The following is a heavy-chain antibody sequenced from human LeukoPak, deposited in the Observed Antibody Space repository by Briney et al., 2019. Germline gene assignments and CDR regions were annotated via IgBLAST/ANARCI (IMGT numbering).Heavy chain of an antibody. CDR3: ARSAIFGVVIIGDFDY. D-gene: IGHD3-3*01. V-gene: IGHV1-8*01. Sequence: GASVKVSCKASGHTFNSHDINWVRQATGQGLEWMGWMNPYSGNTGYAQKFQGRVTMTRDTSINTAYLEFYSLRSEDTAVYYCARSAIFGVVIIGDFDYWGQGTLVTVSS. J-gene: IGHJ4*02. CDR2: MNPYSGNT. CDR1: GHTFNSHD.